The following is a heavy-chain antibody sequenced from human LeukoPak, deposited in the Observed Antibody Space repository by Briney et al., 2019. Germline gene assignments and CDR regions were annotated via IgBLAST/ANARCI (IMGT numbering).Heavy chain of an antibody. CDR3: ARGHWCGQLLAPDY. V-gene: IGHV1-2*02. CDR2: NNPNSGGT. Sequence: ASVTVSCMASGYTFTRYYIHWVRQAPGQGLEGMGWNNPNSGGTNYAQKFQGRVTMTRDTSINTAYMELNRLTSDYTAVYYCARGHWCGQLLAPDYWGQGTLVTVSS. D-gene: IGHD3-10*01. J-gene: IGHJ4*02. CDR1: GYTFTRYY.